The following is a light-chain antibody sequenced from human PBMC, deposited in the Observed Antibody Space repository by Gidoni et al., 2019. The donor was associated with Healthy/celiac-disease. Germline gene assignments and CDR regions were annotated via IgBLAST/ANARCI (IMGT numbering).Light chain of an antibody. CDR1: QGISNY. J-gene: IGKJ2*04. V-gene: IGKV1-27*01. CDR2: AAS. CDR3: QKYNSGLMCS. Sequence: DIQMTQSPSSLSASVGDRVTITCRACQGISNYLAWYQQKPGKVPKLLIYAASSLQSGVPSRFSGSRSGTDFTITISSMQPEDVATYYCQKYNSGLMCSFGQGTKLEIK.